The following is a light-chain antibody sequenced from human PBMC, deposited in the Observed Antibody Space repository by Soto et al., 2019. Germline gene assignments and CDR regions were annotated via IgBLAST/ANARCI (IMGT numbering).Light chain of an antibody. CDR1: SSDVGGYNY. V-gene: IGLV2-14*01. CDR3: SSYTSYSTLVV. CDR2: DVS. J-gene: IGLJ2*01. Sequence: HSALTQPASVSGSPGQSITISCTGTSSDVGGYNYVSWYQQHPGKAPKLMIYDVSNRPSGVSNRFSGSKSGNTASLTISGLQAEDETDYYCSSYTSYSTLVVFGGGTKLTVL.